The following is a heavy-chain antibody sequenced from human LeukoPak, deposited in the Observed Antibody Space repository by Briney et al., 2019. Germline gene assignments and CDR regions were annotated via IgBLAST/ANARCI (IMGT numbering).Heavy chain of an antibody. J-gene: IGHJ4*02. D-gene: IGHD3-10*01. CDR3: AKESAGGY. CDR1: GFPFNSHA. Sequence: GSLRLSFAASGFPFNSHAMSWGPQAPGKGLEWGSAISGSGGSTYYADTGKGRFTISRDNSKNTLYLQMNSLRAEDTAVYYCAKESAGGYWGQGTLVTVSS. CDR2: ISGSGGST. V-gene: IGHV3-23*01.